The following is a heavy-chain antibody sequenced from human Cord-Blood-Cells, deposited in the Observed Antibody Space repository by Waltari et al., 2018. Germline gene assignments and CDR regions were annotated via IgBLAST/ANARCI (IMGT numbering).Heavy chain of an antibody. CDR1: GGSISSSSYY. D-gene: IGHD3-3*01. V-gene: IGHV4-39*01. CDR3: ARRTPYYDFWSGYYDAFDI. CDR2: IYYSGST. J-gene: IGHJ3*02. Sequence: QLQLQESGPGLVKPSETLSLTCTVSGGSISSSSYYWGWIRHPPGKGLEWIGSIYYSGSTYYNPSLKSRVTISVDTSKNQFSLKLSSVTAADTAVYYCARRTPYYDFWSGYYDAFDIWGQGTMVTVSS.